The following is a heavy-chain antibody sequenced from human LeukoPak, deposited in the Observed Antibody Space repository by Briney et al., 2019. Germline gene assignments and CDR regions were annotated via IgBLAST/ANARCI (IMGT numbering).Heavy chain of an antibody. V-gene: IGHV3-21*01. CDR1: GFTFSSYS. CDR3: ARGRQQLGLFDY. J-gene: IGHJ4*02. Sequence: GGSLRLSCAASGFTFSSYSMNWARQAPGKGLEWVSSISSSSSYIYYADSVKGRFTISRDNAKNSLYLQMNSLRAEDTAVYYCARGRQQLGLFDYWGQGTLVTVPS. CDR2: ISSSSSYI. D-gene: IGHD6-13*01.